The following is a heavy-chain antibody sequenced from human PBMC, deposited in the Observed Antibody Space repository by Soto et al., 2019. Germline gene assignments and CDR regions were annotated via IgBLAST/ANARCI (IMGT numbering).Heavy chain of an antibody. D-gene: IGHD6-13*01. CDR2: INAGNGNT. V-gene: IGHV1-3*01. Sequence: ASVKVSCKASGYTFTSHAMHWVRQAPGQRLEWMGWINAGNGNTKYSQKFQGRVTITRDTSASTAYMELSSLRSEDTAVYYCARDQAAATEARLYYYYGMDVWGQGTTVTVSS. J-gene: IGHJ6*02. CDR1: GYTFTSHA. CDR3: ARDQAAATEARLYYYYGMDV.